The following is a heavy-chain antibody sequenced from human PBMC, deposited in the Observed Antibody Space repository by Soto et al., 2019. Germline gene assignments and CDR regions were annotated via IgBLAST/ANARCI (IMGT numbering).Heavy chain of an antibody. CDR2: IYYSGST. V-gene: IGHV4-59*01. CDR3: ARFLRVSSSWYYFDY. J-gene: IGHJ4*02. D-gene: IGHD6-13*01. CDR1: GGSISSYY. Sequence: PSETLSLTCTVSGGSISSYYWSWIRQPPGKGLEWIGYIYYSGSTNYIPSLKSRVTISVATSKNQFSLKLSSVTTADTAVYYCARFLRVSSSWYYFDYWGQGTLVTVSS.